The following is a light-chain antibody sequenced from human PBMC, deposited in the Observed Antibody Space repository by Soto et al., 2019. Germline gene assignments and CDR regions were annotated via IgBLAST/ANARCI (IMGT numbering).Light chain of an antibody. J-gene: IGKJ4*01. Sequence: DIVLTQSPATLSLSPGQTATLSCRASQSVSSYLAWYQQKAGQAPRLLIYEGSNRATGIPTRFSGSGSGTDFTLTISGLEPEDFAVYYCQQRSNWPLTFGGGTKVDIK. CDR2: EGS. V-gene: IGKV3-11*01. CDR3: QQRSNWPLT. CDR1: QSVSSY.